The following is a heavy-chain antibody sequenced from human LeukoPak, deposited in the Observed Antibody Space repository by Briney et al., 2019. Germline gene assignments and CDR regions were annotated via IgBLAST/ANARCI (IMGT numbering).Heavy chain of an antibody. CDR1: GGSISSYY. V-gene: IGHV4-59*12. D-gene: IGHD1-26*01. CDR2: IYYSGST. J-gene: IGHJ3*02. Sequence: SETLSLTCTVSGGSISSYYWSWIRQPPGKGLEWIGYIYYSGSTNYNPSLKSRVTISVDTSKNQFSLKLSSVTAADTAVYYCARVGATPASAFDIWGQGTMVTVSS. CDR3: ARVGATPASAFDI.